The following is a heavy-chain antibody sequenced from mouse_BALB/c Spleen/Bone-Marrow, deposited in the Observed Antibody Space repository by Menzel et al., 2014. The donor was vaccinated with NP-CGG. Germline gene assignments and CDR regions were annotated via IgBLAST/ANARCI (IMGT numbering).Heavy chain of an antibody. D-gene: IGHD3-1*01. Sequence: EVQLVESGTVLARPGAAVKMSCKASGYTFSNYWMHWVKQRPGQGLEWIGTIYPGNSDTTYNQKFKGKAKLTAVTSTSTAYMELSGLTNEDSAVYYCTTLARSDFHYWRQGTTLPVSS. CDR1: GYTFSNYW. V-gene: IGHV1-5*01. CDR2: IYPGNSDT. J-gene: IGHJ2*01. CDR3: TTLARSDFHY.